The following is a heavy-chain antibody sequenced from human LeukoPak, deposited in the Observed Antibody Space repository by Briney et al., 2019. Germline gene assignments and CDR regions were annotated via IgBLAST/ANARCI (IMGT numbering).Heavy chain of an antibody. J-gene: IGHJ4*02. CDR3: ARERYSYGAKYYFDY. CDR1: GGSISSYY. CDR2: IYYSGST. D-gene: IGHD5-18*01. Sequence: SETLSLTCTVSGGSISSYYWSWIRQPPGKGLEWIGYIYYSGSTNYNPSLKSRVTISVDTSKNQFSLKLSSVTAADTAVYYCARERYSYGAKYYFDYWGQGTLVTVSS. V-gene: IGHV4-59*01.